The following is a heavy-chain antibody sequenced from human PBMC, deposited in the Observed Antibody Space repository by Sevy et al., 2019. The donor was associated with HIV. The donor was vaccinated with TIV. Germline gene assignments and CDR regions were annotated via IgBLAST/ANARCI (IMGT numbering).Heavy chain of an antibody. CDR3: ADGSGYYHHDAFDI. CDR2: ISGSGGST. D-gene: IGHD3-22*01. J-gene: IGHJ3*02. CDR1: GFTFSSYA. V-gene: IGHV3-23*01. Sequence: GGSLRLSCAASGFTFSSYAMSWVRQAPGKGLEWVSAISGSGGSTYYADSVKGRFTISRDISKNTMYLQMNSLRAEDTAVYYCADGSGYYHHDAFDIWGQGTMVTVSS.